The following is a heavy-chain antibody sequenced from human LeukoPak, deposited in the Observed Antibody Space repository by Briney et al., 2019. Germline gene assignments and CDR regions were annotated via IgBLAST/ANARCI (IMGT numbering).Heavy chain of an antibody. V-gene: IGHV3-53*04. CDR2: IYSGGGT. Sequence: GGSLRLSCAASGFTVRSNYMHWVRQAPRRGLGWVSVIYSGGGTYYAESVKGRFTISRHNSKNTLYLQMNSLRAEDTAVYYCVREGGNWNHLWGQGTLVTVSS. D-gene: IGHD2-15*01. J-gene: IGHJ5*02. CDR1: GFTVRSNY. CDR3: VREGGNWNHL.